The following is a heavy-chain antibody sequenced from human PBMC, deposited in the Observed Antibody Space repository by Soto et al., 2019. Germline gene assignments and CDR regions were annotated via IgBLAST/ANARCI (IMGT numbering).Heavy chain of an antibody. D-gene: IGHD3-3*01. CDR2: IKSKTDGGTT. CDR1: GFTFSNAW. Sequence: PGGSLRLSCAASGFTFSNAWMNWVRQAPGKGLEWVGRIKSKTDGGTTDYAAPVKGRFTILRDDSKNTLYLQMNSLKTEDTAAYYCEVVIIWLREEEDFDYWGQGTLVTGSS. V-gene: IGHV3-15*07. CDR3: EVVIIWLREEEDFDY. J-gene: IGHJ4*02.